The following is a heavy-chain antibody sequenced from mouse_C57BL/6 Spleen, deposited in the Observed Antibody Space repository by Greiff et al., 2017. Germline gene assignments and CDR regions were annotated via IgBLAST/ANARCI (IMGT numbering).Heavy chain of an antibody. D-gene: IGHD4-1*01. CDR3: TGPVNWDDWYFDV. Sequence: EVQRVESGGGLVQPGGSMKLSCVASGFTFSNYWMNWVRQSPEKGLEWVAQIRLKSDNYATHYAESVKGRFTISRDDSKSSVYLQMNNLRAEDTGIYYCTGPVNWDDWYFDVWGTGTTVTVSS. CDR2: IRLKSDNYAT. CDR1: GFTFSNYW. J-gene: IGHJ1*03. V-gene: IGHV6-3*01.